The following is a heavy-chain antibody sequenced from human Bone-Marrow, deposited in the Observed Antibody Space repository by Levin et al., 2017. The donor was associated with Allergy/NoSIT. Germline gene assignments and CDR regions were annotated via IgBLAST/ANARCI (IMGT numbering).Heavy chain of an antibody. V-gene: IGHV1-2*04. J-gene: IGHJ6*02. CDR3: ARSVNNCSSTSCSYYYYYGMDV. Sequence: GESLKISCKASGYTFTGYYMHWVRQAPGQGLEWMGWINPNSGGTNYAQKFQGWVTMTRDTSISTAYMEPSRLRSDDTAVYYCARSVNNCSSTSCSYYYYYGMDVWGQGTTVTVSS. CDR2: INPNSGGT. CDR1: GYTFTGYY. D-gene: IGHD2-2*01.